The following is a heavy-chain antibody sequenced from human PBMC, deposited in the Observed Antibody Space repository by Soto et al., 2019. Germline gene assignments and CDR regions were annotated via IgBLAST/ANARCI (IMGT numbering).Heavy chain of an antibody. CDR2: ISPYTVDT. D-gene: IGHD3-16*01. J-gene: IGHJ6*02. CDR1: GYIFVNYV. V-gene: IGHV1-18*01. Sequence: QVQLVQSGDEMKKPGASVRVSCKASGYIFVNYVIAWVRQAPGQGLEWMGWISPYTVDTHSASKVQGRLTMTTDTSTSTAYMDLGSLTSDDTAVYYCAMVDNYVTPTPQDVWGQGTTVTVSS. CDR3: AMVDNYVTPTPQDV.